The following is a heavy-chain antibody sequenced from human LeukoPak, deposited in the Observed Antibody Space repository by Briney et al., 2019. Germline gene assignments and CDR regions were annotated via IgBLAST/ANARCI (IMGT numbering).Heavy chain of an antibody. Sequence: SETLSLTCTVSGGSISSYYWSWIRQPPGKGLEWIGYIYDSGSSNYNPSLKNRVTISVDTSKNQFSLKLSSVTAADTAVYYCARAYRQSHDYWGQGTLVTVSP. CDR2: IYDSGSS. CDR1: GGSISSYY. D-gene: IGHD2-21*01. CDR3: ARAYRQSHDY. V-gene: IGHV4-59*01. J-gene: IGHJ4*02.